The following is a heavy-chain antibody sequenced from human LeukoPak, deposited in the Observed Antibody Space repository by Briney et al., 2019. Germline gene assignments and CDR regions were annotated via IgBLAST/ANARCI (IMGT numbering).Heavy chain of an antibody. CDR3: GRRLAKRMAFDP. CDR2: ISAYNGNT. D-gene: IGHD3-3*02. Sequence: ASVKVSCKASGYTFTSYGISWVRQAPGQGLEWMGWISAYNGNTNYAQKLQGRVTMTTDTSTSTAYMELRSLRSDDTAVYYCGRRLAKRMAFDPWGQGTLVTVSS. CDR1: GYTFTSYG. J-gene: IGHJ5*02. V-gene: IGHV1-18*01.